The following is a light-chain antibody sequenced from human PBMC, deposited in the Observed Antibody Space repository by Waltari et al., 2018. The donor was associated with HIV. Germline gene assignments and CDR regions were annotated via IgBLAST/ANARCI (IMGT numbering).Light chain of an antibody. CDR2: PHA. Sequence: QSVLTQSPSTSGTPGQRVTISCSGSSSNVGTKTVNWYQQVPGTAPKLRIHPHAQRPAGVPDRFSASKSGASASLAISGLRSEDEADYYCAAWDASLNAPVFGGGTKLTVL. CDR3: AAWDASLNAPV. V-gene: IGLV1-44*01. J-gene: IGLJ2*01. CDR1: SSNVGTKT.